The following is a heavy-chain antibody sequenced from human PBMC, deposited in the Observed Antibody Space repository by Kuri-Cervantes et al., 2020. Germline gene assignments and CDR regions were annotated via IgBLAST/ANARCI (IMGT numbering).Heavy chain of an antibody. V-gene: IGHV1-69*13. CDR3: ASTYCGGDCYSMGYYYYYGMDV. J-gene: IGHJ6*02. CDR2: IIPIFGTA. Sequence: AVKVSCKVSGYILTELSMHLVRQAPGPGLEWMGGIIPIFGTANYAQKFQGRVTITADESTSTAYMALSSLRSEDTAVYYCASTYCGGDCYSMGYYYYYGMDVWGQGTTVTVSS. D-gene: IGHD2-21*02. CDR1: GYILTELS.